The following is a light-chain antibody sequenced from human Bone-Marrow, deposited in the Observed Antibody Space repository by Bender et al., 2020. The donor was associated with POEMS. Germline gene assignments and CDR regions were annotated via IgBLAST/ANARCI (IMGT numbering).Light chain of an antibody. V-gene: IGLV1-44*01. CDR3: AVWDDSLKGWV. Sequence: QSVLTQPPSASGTPGQRVTISCSGGSSNIGAHAVNWYQHLPGTAPKLLIYSSHRRPSEVPDRFAGSRSGTSASLAISGLKSEDEDDYYCAVWDDSLKGWVFGGETKLTVL. CDR1: SSNIGAHA. CDR2: SSH. J-gene: IGLJ3*02.